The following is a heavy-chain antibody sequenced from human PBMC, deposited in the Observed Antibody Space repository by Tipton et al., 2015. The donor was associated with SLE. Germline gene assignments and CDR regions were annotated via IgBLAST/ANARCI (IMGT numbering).Heavy chain of an antibody. J-gene: IGHJ3*02. CDR2: INHSGST. CDR3: AREAGENAFDI. D-gene: IGHD3-10*01. V-gene: IGHV4-34*01. Sequence: LRLSCAVYGGSFSGYYWSWIRQPPGKGLEWIGEINHSGSTNYNPSLKSRVTISVDRSKNQFSLKLSSVTAADTAVYYCAREAGENAFDIWGQGTMVTVSS. CDR1: GGSFSGYY.